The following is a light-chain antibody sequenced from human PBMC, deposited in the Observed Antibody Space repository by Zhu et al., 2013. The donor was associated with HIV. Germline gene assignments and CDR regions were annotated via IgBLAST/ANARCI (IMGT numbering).Light chain of an antibody. CDR2: EGS. CDR1: SSDVGSYNL. Sequence: QSALTQPASVSGSPGQSITISCTGTSSDVGSYNLVSWYQQHPGKAPKLMIYEGSKRPSGVSNRFSGSKSGNTASLTISGLQDDDEAEYYCNSHRSGTTLVLFGGGTRLNVL. CDR3: NSHRSGTTLVL. J-gene: IGLJ2*01. V-gene: IGLV2-14*02.